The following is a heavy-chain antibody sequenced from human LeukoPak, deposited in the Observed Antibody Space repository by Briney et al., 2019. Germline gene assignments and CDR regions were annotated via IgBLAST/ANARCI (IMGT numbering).Heavy chain of an antibody. V-gene: IGHV1-69*04. Sequence: SVKVSCKASGGTFSSYAISWVRQAPGQGLEWMGRIIPIFGIANYAQKFQGRVTITADKSTSTAYMELSSLRSEDTAVYYCARDRVDIVATIEDYYYYGMDVWGQGTTVTVSS. CDR3: ARDRVDIVATIEDYYYYGMDV. D-gene: IGHD5-12*01. CDR2: IIPIFGIA. CDR1: GGTFSSYA. J-gene: IGHJ6*02.